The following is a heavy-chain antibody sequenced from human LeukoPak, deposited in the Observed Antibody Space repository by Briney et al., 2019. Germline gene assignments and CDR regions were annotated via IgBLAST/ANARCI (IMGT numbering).Heavy chain of an antibody. CDR1: GGSISSSSYY. CDR3: ARHGHCSSTSCSTYYYGMDV. CDR2: IYYSGST. V-gene: IGHV4-39*01. D-gene: IGHD2-2*02. J-gene: IGHJ6*02. Sequence: SETLSLTCTVSGGSISSSSYYWGWIRQPPGKGLEWIGSIYYSGSTYYNPSLKSRVTISVDTSKNQFSLKLSSETAADTAVYYCARHGHCSSTSCSTYYYGMDVWGQGTTVTVSS.